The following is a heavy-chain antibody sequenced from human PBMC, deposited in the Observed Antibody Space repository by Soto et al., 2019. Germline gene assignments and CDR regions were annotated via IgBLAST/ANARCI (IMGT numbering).Heavy chain of an antibody. D-gene: IGHD1-7*01. V-gene: IGHV4-31*03. CDR2: IYYSGST. CDR3: ARVLTGTWGRGGYYYMDV. Sequence: SETLSLTCTVSGGSISSGGYYWSWIRQHPGKGLEWIGYIYYSGSTYYNPSLTSRVTISVDTSKNQFSLKLSSVTAADTAVYYCARVLTGTWGRGGYYYMDVWGKGTTVTVSS. CDR1: GGSISSGGYY. J-gene: IGHJ6*03.